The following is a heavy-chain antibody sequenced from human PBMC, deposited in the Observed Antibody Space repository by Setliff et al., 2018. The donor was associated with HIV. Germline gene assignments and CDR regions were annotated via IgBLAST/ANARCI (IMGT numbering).Heavy chain of an antibody. CDR2: INHSGST. J-gene: IGHJ4*02. Sequence: SETLSLTCAVYGGSFSGYHWSWIRQSPGKGLEWIGEINHSGSTNYNPSLKSRVTISLDTSKNQFSLKLSSVTAADTAVYYCARGLDSAKIHYWGQGTLVTVSS. D-gene: IGHD6-25*01. CDR1: GGSFSGYH. V-gene: IGHV4-34*01. CDR3: ARGLDSAKIHY.